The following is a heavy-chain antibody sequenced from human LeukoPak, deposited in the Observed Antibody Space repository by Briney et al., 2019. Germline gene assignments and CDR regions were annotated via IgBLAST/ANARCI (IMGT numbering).Heavy chain of an antibody. CDR3: AKDYVELQFDY. CDR2: IIGSGGST. Sequence: GGSLRLSCAASGFTFSNYAMSWVRQAPGKGLEWVSAIIGSGGSTYYADSVKGRFTISRDNSKNTLNLQMNSLRAEDTAVYYGAKDYVELQFDYWGQGALVTVSS. CDR1: GFTFSNYA. D-gene: IGHD1-7*01. V-gene: IGHV3-23*01. J-gene: IGHJ4*02.